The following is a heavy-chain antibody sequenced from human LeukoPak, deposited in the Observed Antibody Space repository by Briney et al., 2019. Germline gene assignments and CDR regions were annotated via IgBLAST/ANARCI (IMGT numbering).Heavy chain of an antibody. Sequence: PGGSLRLSCAASGFTFSSYAMHWVRQAPGKGLEWVAVISYDGSNKYYADSVEGRFTISRDNSKNTLYLQMNSLRAEDTAVYYCARDRGGTWDAFDIWGQGTMVTVSS. CDR2: ISYDGSNK. CDR1: GFTFSSYA. CDR3: ARDRGGTWDAFDI. V-gene: IGHV3-30*04. J-gene: IGHJ3*02. D-gene: IGHD2-15*01.